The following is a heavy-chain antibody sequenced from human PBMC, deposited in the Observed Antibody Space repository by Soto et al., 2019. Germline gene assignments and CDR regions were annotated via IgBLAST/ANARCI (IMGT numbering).Heavy chain of an antibody. V-gene: IGHV4-59*01. Sequence: PSETLSLTCTVSGGSISNFYWSWIRQPPGKGLEWIGYVYYTGSTSYNPSLKSRVTFSADTSRDQFSLKLSSVTAADTAVYYCARAARDGYTMGAAYYFDYWGQGPRVTVSS. D-gene: IGHD3-10*01. CDR3: ARAARDGYTMGAAYYFDY. J-gene: IGHJ4*02. CDR2: VYYTGST. CDR1: GGSISNFY.